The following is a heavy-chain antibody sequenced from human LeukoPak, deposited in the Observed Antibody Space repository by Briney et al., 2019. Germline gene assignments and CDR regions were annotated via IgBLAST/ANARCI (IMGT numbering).Heavy chain of an antibody. CDR1: GLTFDDYG. J-gene: IGHJ4*02. CDR3: ARGRTYNWNPPYYFDY. CDR2: INWNGGST. D-gene: IGHD1-20*01. V-gene: IGHV3-20*04. Sequence: GGSLRLSCAASGLTFDDYGMSWVRQAPGKGLEWVSGINWNGGSTGYADSVKGRFTISRDNAKNSLYLQMNSQRAEDTALYYCARGRTYNWNPPYYFDYWGQGTLVTVSS.